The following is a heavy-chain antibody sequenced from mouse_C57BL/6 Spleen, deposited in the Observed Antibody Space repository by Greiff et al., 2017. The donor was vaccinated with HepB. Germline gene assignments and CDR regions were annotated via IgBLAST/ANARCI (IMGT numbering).Heavy chain of an antibody. Sequence: EVKLVESGGGLVKPGGSLKLSCAASGFTFSDYGMHWVRQAPEKGLEWVAYISSGSSTIYYADTVKGRFTISRDNAKNTLFLQMTSERSEDTAMYCCAGPDGYLWFDYWGQGTTLTVSS. J-gene: IGHJ2*01. D-gene: IGHD2-3*01. CDR2: ISSGSSTI. CDR3: AGPDGYLWFDY. CDR1: GFTFSDYG. V-gene: IGHV5-17*01.